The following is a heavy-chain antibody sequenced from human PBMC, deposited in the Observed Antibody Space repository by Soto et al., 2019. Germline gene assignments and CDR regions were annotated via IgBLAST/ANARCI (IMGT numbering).Heavy chain of an antibody. CDR1: GFTFSSYG. V-gene: IGHV3-30*18. J-gene: IGHJ1*01. Sequence: QVQLVESGGGVVQPGRSLRLSCAASGFTFSSYGMNWVRPAPGKGLEWVAVISYDGSNKYYADSVKGRFTISRDNSKNTLYLQMNSLRAEDTAVYYCAKVFGVVADYSDHWGQGTLVTVSS. CDR2: ISYDGSNK. D-gene: IGHD3-3*01. CDR3: AKVFGVVADYSDH.